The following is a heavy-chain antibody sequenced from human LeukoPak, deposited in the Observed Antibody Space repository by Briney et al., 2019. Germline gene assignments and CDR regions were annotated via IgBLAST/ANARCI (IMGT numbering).Heavy chain of an antibody. CDR1: GYTFTGYY. Sequence: ASVKVSCKASGYTFTGYYMHWVRQAPGQGLEWMEWINPNSGGTNYAQKFQGRVTMTRDTSISTAYMELSRLRSDDTAVYYCARDLPLGSMGGSAFDLWGQGTLVIVSS. CDR3: ARDLPLGSMGGSAFDL. D-gene: IGHD2-15*01. J-gene: IGHJ4*02. V-gene: IGHV1-2*02. CDR2: INPNSGGT.